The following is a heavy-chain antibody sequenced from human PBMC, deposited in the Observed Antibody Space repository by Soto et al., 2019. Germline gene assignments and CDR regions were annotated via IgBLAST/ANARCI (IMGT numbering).Heavy chain of an antibody. CDR2: INHSGST. CDR1: GGSFSGYY. V-gene: IGHV4-34*01. CDR3: ARGPLIVGATLGYYYYYGMDV. J-gene: IGHJ6*02. D-gene: IGHD1-26*01. Sequence: SETLSLTCAVYGGSFSGYYWSWIRQPPGKGREWIGEINHSGSTNYHPSLKSRVTISVDTSKNPFSLKLSSVTAADTAVYYCARGPLIVGATLGYYYYYGMDVWGQGTTVTVSS.